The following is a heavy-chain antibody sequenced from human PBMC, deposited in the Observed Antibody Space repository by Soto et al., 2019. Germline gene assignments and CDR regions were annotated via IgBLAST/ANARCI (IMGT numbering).Heavy chain of an antibody. CDR1: GGSISSYY. CDR2: TFYTGST. J-gene: IGHJ4*02. V-gene: IGHV4-59*01. D-gene: IGHD3-10*01. CDR3: ARSPRNGFGEFSV. Sequence: PSETLSLTCTVSGGSISSYYWSWIRQPPGRGLERIGYTFYTGSTNYNPSLKSRVTISVDTSKNQFSLKLSSVTAADTAVYYCARSPRNGFGEFSVWGQGTLVTVSS.